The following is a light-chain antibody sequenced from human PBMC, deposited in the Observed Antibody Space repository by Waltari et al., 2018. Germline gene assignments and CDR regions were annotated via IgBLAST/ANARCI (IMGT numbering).Light chain of an antibody. CDR1: QSLVHRDGGTY. Sequence: DVVMTQSPLSLPVTLGQPVSISCRSSQSLVHRDGGTYLNWFHQRPGQSPRRLIYRVSNRDSGVPDRFSGSGSGSDFTLIISRVEAEDVGVYFYMQGTHWPPSFGGGTKVEIK. CDR2: RVS. CDR3: MQGTHWPPS. J-gene: IGKJ4*01. V-gene: IGKV2-30*02.